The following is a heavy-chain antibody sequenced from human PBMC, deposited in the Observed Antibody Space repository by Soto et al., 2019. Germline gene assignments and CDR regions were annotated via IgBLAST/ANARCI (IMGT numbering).Heavy chain of an antibody. CDR1: GDSVSSNSAA. Sequence: SQTLSLTCAISGDSVSSNSAAWNWIRQSPSRGLEWLGRTYYRSKWYNDYAVSVKSRITINPDTSKNQFSLQLNSVTPEDTAVYYCARGIAAAGTFRYYYYYGMGGWGQRTTVTASS. D-gene: IGHD6-13*01. V-gene: IGHV6-1*01. J-gene: IGHJ6*02. CDR2: TYYRSKWYN. CDR3: ARGIAAAGTFRYYYYYGMGG.